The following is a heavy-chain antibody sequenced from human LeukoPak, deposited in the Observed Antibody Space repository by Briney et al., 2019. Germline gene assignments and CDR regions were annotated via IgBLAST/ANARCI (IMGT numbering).Heavy chain of an antibody. Sequence: GGSLRLSCAASGFTFSSYSMNWVRQAPGKGLEWVSSINSDSSIMYYAESVKGRFAISRDNARNSLYLQMNSLGAEDTAVYYCIRDLFDDYSLDYWGQGALVTVSS. CDR3: IRDLFDDYSLDY. D-gene: IGHD3-16*01. J-gene: IGHJ4*02. CDR2: INSDSSIM. V-gene: IGHV3-21*01. CDR1: GFTFSSYS.